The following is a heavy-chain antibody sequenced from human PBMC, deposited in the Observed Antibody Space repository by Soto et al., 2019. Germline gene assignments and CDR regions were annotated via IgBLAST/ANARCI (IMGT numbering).Heavy chain of an antibody. CDR2: IFYIGTT. V-gene: IGHV4-31*03. CDR3: ARSFYDLSTDTGGHWFDP. CDR1: GGCINTAGYY. J-gene: IGHJ5*02. Sequence: PSETLSLTCTVSGGCINTAGYYWNWVLHSPGTGLEWIGYIFYIGTTYYNPSLESRVTMSLDKSKNHFSLRLSSVTAADTAYYYCARSFYDLSTDTGGHWFDPWGHGTLVTVSS. D-gene: IGHD3-9*01.